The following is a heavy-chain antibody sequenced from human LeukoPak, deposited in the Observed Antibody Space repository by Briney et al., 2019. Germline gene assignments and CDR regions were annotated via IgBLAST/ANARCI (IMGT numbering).Heavy chain of an antibody. D-gene: IGHD5-12*01. Sequence: GASVKVSCKASGYTLTGYYMHWVRQAPGQGLEWMGWINPNHGGTNYAQKSQGRVTMTRDTSISTAYMELSRLRSDDTAVYYCARGASPYSGYGHPNFDFWGQGTLVTVSS. V-gene: IGHV1-2*02. CDR3: ARGASPYSGYGHPNFDF. CDR1: GYTLTGYY. CDR2: INPNHGGT. J-gene: IGHJ4*02.